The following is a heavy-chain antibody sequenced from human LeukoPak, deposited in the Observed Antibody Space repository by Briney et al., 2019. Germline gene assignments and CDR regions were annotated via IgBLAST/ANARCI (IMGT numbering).Heavy chain of an antibody. V-gene: IGHV4-4*07. Sequence: SETLSLTCTVSGGSIGSSFWSWIRQPAGEGLEWLGRIYSSGSTDYNPSLKSRITMSVDTSKNQMSLKLTSVTAADTAIYYCTGELAGTTVHYWGQGILVTVSS. CDR3: TGELAGTTVHY. CDR2: IYSSGST. J-gene: IGHJ4*02. CDR1: GGSIGSSF. D-gene: IGHD1-7*01.